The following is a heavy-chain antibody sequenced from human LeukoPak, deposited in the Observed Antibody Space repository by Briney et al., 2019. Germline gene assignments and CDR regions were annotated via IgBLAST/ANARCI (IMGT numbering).Heavy chain of an antibody. CDR2: IIPILDIP. V-gene: IGHV1-69*04. D-gene: IGHD3-10*01. CDR3: TRNYYGSGSSPFDP. J-gene: IGHJ5*02. Sequence: ASVKVSCKASGGTFSTDAINWVRQAPGQGLEWVGRIIPILDIPNYAQKFQGRVTISADKSTNTAYLELSSLRSEDTALYYRTRNYYGSGSSPFDPWGQGTLVIVSS. CDR1: GGTFSTDA.